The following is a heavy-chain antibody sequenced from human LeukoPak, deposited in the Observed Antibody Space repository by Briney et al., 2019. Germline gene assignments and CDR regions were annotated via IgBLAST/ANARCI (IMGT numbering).Heavy chain of an antibody. CDR3: ARDRWFGELYGMDV. CDR2: IWYDGSNK. J-gene: IGHJ6*02. D-gene: IGHD3-10*01. Sequence: GGSLRLSCAASGFTFSSYGMHWVRQAPGKGLEWVAVIWYDGSNKYYADSVKGRFTISRDKSKNTLYLQMNSLRAEDTAVYYCARDRWFGELYGMDVWGQGTTVTVSS. CDR1: GFTFSSYG. V-gene: IGHV3-33*01.